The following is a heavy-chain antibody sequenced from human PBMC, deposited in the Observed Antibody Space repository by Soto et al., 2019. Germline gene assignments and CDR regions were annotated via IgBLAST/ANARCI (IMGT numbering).Heavy chain of an antibody. D-gene: IGHD3-10*01. CDR1: GFTFSNYG. Sequence: QVQLVESGGGVVQPGRSLRLSCAASGFTFSNYGMHWVRQAPGKGLEWVAVISYAGSNKYNVDSVKGRFTISRDNSKNTLFLQMDSLRAEDTAVYYCAKDTASHPSCGSGSRFDHWGQGTLVTVSS. CDR2: ISYAGSNK. V-gene: IGHV3-30*18. CDR3: AKDTASHPSCGSGSRFDH. J-gene: IGHJ4*01.